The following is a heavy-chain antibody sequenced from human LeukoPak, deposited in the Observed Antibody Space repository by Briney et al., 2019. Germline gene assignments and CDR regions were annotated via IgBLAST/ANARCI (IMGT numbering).Heavy chain of an antibody. Sequence: PSQTLSLTCTVSGGSISSGSYYWSWIRQPAGKGLEWIGRIYTSGSTNYNPSLKSRVIISVDTSKNQFSLELSSVTAADTAVYYCGCNWNDGPWYFDLWGRGTLVTVSS. V-gene: IGHV4-61*02. CDR2: IYTSGST. CDR1: GGSISSGSYY. D-gene: IGHD1-20*01. J-gene: IGHJ2*01. CDR3: GCNWNDGPWYFDL.